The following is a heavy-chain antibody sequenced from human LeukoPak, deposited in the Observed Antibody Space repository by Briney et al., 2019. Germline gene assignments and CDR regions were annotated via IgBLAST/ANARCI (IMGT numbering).Heavy chain of an antibody. J-gene: IGHJ4*02. CDR3: ARSTYYYDSSGYLYPSFFDY. CDR2: ISRTSHTI. Sequence: QTGGSLRLSCAASGFTVSSNFMSWVRQAPGKGLEWVSYISRTSHTIYYADSVKGRFTISRDNAKNSLYLQMNSLRDEDTAVYYCARSTYYYDSSGYLYPSFFDYWGQGNLITVSS. V-gene: IGHV3-48*02. CDR1: GFTVSSNF. D-gene: IGHD3-22*01.